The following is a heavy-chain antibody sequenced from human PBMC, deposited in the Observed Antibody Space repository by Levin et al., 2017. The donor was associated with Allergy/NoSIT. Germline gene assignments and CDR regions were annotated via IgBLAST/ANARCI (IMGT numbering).Heavy chain of an antibody. CDR3: ANWLNSVTDY. CDR2: IANGGGST. CDR1: GFPFSTSA. Sequence: GESLKISCAASGFPFSTSAMSWVRQAPGKGLEWVSSIANGGGSTFYADSVEGRFTISRDNSKNTLYLQMNSLTPDDTAVYYCANWLNSVTDYWGQGTLVTVSS. D-gene: IGHD4-17*01. V-gene: IGHV3-23*01. J-gene: IGHJ4*02.